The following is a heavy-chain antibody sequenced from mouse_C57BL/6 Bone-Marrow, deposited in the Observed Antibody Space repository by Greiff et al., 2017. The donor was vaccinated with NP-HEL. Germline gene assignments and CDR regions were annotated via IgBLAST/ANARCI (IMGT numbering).Heavy chain of an antibody. CDR1: GYTFTTYP. CDR2: FHPYNDDT. V-gene: IGHV1-47*01. J-gene: IGHJ1*03. D-gene: IGHD2-2*01. Sequence: QVQLQQSGAELVKPGASVKMSCKASGYTFTTYPIEWMKQNHGKSLEWIGNFHPYNDDTKYTEKLQGTATLTVEKSSSTVYVELSRLTSDDAAVYNCARGGLRGYFEDWGTGTTVTVAS. CDR3: ARGGLRGYFED.